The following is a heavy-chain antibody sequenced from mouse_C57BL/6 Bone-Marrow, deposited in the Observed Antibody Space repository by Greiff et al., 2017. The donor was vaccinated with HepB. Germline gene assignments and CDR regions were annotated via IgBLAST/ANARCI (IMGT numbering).Heavy chain of an antibody. CDR3: ARQGSSSFAY. V-gene: IGHV1-81*01. CDR1: GYTFTSYG. J-gene: IGHJ3*01. Sequence: VQLQESGAELARPGASVKLSCKASGYTFTSYGISWVKQRTGQGLEWIGEIYPRSGNTYYNEKFKGKATLTADKSSSTAYMELRSLTSEDSAVYFCARQGSSSFAYWGQGTLVTVSA. D-gene: IGHD1-1*01. CDR2: IYPRSGNT.